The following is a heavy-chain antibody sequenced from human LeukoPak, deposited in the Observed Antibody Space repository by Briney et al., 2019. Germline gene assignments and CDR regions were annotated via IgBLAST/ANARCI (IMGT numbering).Heavy chain of an antibody. J-gene: IGHJ4*02. V-gene: IGHV4-39*01. CDR3: TRRGAGYEPIDY. Sequence: SETLSLTCIVSGGSISIINHYWGWVRQPPGKGLEWIASIYYSGSTYYSPSLKSRVSISIDTSKNQYSLKLSSVTAADTAVYYCTRRGAGYEPIDYWGQGTLVTVSS. D-gene: IGHD3-3*01. CDR2: IYYSGST. CDR1: GGSISIINHY.